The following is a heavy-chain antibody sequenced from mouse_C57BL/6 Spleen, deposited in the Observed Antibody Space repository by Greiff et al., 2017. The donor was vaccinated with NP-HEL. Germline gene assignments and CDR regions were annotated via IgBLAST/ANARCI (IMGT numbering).Heavy chain of an antibody. Sequence: QVHVKQPGTELVKPGASVKLSCKASGYTFTSYWMHWVKQRPGQGLEWIGNINPSNGGTNYNEKFKSKATLTVDKSSSTAYMQLSSLTSEDSAVYYCARDYGSRCAMDYWGQGTSVTVSS. J-gene: IGHJ4*01. CDR1: GYTFTSYW. CDR2: INPSNGGT. CDR3: ARDYGSRCAMDY. D-gene: IGHD1-1*01. V-gene: IGHV1-53*01.